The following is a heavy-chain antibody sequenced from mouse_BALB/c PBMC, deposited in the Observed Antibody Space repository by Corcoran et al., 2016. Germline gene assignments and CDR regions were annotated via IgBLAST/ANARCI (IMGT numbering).Heavy chain of an antibody. Sequence: DVQLQESGPGLVKPSQSLSLTCSVTGYSITSGYYWNWIRQFPGNKLEWMGYISYDGSNNYNPSLKNRISITRDTSKNQFFLKLNSVTTEDTATYYCARDGYVAYWGQGTLVTVSA. CDR2: ISYDGSN. J-gene: IGHJ3*01. D-gene: IGHD2-2*01. CDR1: GYSITSGYY. CDR3: ARDGYVAY. V-gene: IGHV3-6*02.